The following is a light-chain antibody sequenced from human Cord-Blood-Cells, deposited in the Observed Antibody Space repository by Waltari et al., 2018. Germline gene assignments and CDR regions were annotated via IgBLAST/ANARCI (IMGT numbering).Light chain of an antibody. Sequence: DIQMTQSPSSLSASVGDRVPITCRASQSISSYLIWYQQKPGKAPKLLIYAASSLQSGVPSRFSGSGSGTDFTLTISSLQPEDFATYYCQQSYSTPLTFGGGTKVEIK. J-gene: IGKJ4*01. CDR1: QSISSY. CDR3: QQSYSTPLT. CDR2: AAS. V-gene: IGKV1-39*01.